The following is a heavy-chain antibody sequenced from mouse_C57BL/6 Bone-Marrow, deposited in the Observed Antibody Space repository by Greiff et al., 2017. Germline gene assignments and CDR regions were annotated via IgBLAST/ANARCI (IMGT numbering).Heavy chain of an antibody. CDR1: GFTFSDAW. V-gene: IGHV6-6*01. D-gene: IGHD2-3*01. CDR2: IRNKANNHAT. Sequence: DVMLVESGGGLVQPGGSMKLSCAASGFTFSDAWMDWVRQSPEKGLEWVAEIRNKANNHATYYAESVKGRFTISRDDSKSSVYLQMNSLRAEDTGIYYCTRGGDGYYWYFDVWGTGTTVTVSS. J-gene: IGHJ1*03. CDR3: TRGGDGYYWYFDV.